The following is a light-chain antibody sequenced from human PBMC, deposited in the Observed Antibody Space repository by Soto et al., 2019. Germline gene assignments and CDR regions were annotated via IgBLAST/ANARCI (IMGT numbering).Light chain of an antibody. CDR1: QSVGNS. CDR3: QQRSSWPPPT. V-gene: IGKV3-11*01. CDR2: DAS. J-gene: IGKJ4*01. Sequence: IVLTQSPATLSLSPGESATLSCRASQSVGNSLAWYQERPGQAPRLLIYDASNRATGIPPRFSGSGSGTDFTLTISSLEPEDLAVYYCQQRSSWPPPTFGGGTKVEI.